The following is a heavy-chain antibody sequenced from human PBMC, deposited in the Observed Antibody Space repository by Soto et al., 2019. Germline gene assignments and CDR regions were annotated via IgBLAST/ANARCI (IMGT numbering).Heavy chain of an antibody. Sequence: GGSLRLSCAASGITFSSYAMSWVRQAPGKGLEWVSAISGSGGSTYYADSVKGRFTISRDNSKNTLYLQMNSLRAEDTAVYYCAKVSGDGYKGYYYYGMDVWGQGTTVTVSS. CDR2: ISGSGGST. CDR3: AKVSGDGYKGYYYYGMDV. CDR1: GITFSSYA. J-gene: IGHJ6*02. D-gene: IGHD5-12*01. V-gene: IGHV3-23*01.